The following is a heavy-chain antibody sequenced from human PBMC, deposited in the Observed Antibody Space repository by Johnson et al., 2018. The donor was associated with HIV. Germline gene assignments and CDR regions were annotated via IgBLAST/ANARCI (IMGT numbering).Heavy chain of an antibody. CDR2: ISWNSGST. V-gene: IGHV3-9*01. CDR3: ARDQGQWLTQVWDAFDI. J-gene: IGHJ3*02. D-gene: IGHD6-19*01. Sequence: LLVESGGGVVRPGGSLRLSCAASGFTFDDYAMHWVRQAPGKGLEWVSGISWNSGSTYYADSVKGRFTISRDNSKNTLYLQMNSLSAEDTAVYYCARDQGQWLTQVWDAFDIWGQGTLVTVS. CDR1: GFTFDDYA.